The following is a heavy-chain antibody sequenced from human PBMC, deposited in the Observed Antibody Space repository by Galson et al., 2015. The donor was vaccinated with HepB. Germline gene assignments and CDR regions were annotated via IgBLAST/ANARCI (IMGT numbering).Heavy chain of an antibody. CDR2: ITGPGGGT. J-gene: IGHJ6*01. V-gene: IGHV3-23*01. CDR3: TLLQEHL. CDR1: GFTFSRYA. Sequence: SLRLSCAASGFTFSRYAMNWVRQAPGRGLEWISSITGPGGGTYSADSVRGQFTISRDNSRNTLFLHIDSLHQGPIGLPPGTLLQEHLWG.